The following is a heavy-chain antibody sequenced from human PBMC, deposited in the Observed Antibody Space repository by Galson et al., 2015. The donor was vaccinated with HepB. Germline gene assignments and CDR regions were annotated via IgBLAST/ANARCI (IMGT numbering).Heavy chain of an antibody. Sequence: SLRLSCAASGFTFSSYAMSWVRQASGKGLEWVSGISGSGGSTFYADSVKGRFTISRDNSKNTLHLQMNSLRAEDTAVYYCAKSYYDFSGYYAPFNYWGQGTLVTVSS. D-gene: IGHD3-22*01. V-gene: IGHV3-23*01. CDR1: GFTFSSYA. CDR2: ISGSGGST. J-gene: IGHJ4*02. CDR3: AKSYYDFSGYYAPFNY.